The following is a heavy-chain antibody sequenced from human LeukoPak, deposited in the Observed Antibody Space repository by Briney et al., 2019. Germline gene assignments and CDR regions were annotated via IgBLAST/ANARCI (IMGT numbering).Heavy chain of an antibody. CDR2: IYSGGST. CDR1: GFTVSSNY. D-gene: IGHD3-22*01. J-gene: IGHJ4*02. Sequence: GGSLRLSCAASGFTVSSNYMSWVRQAPGKGLEWVSVIYSGGSTYYADSVKGRFTISRDNSKNTLYLQMNSLRAEDTAVYYCARDRGLDYYDSSGYPGHAPFDYWGQGTLVTVSS. V-gene: IGHV3-66*01. CDR3: ARDRGLDYYDSSGYPGHAPFDY.